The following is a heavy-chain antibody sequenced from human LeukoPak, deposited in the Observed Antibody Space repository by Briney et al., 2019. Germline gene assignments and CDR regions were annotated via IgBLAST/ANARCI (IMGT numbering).Heavy chain of an antibody. CDR3: ARGVTMIRGVIITWFDP. D-gene: IGHD3-10*01. CDR1: GGTFSSYA. J-gene: IGHJ5*02. V-gene: IGHV1-8*02. Sequence: ASVKVSCKASGGTFSSYAISWVRQATGQGLEWMGWMNPNSGNTGYAQKFQGRVTMTTNTSISTTYMELSSLRSEDTAVYYCARGVTMIRGVIITWFDPWGQGTLVTVSS. CDR2: MNPNSGNT.